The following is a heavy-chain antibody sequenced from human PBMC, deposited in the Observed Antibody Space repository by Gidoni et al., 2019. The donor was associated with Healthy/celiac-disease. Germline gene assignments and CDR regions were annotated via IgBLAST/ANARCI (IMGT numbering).Heavy chain of an antibody. V-gene: IGHV3-30*18. CDR3: AKGDYDILTGRPVY. CDR2: ISYDGSNK. D-gene: IGHD3-9*01. J-gene: IGHJ4*02. Sequence: QVQLVESGGGVVQPGRSRRLSCAASGFTFSSYGLHWVRQAPGKGLEWVAVISYDGSNKYYSDSVKGRFTISRDNSKNTLYLQMNSLRAEDTAVYYCAKGDYDILTGRPVYWGQGTLVTVSS. CDR1: GFTFSSYG.